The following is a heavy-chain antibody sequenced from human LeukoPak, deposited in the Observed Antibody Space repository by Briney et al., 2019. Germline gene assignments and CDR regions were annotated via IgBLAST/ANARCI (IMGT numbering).Heavy chain of an antibody. CDR1: GGSISSYY. D-gene: IGHD3-9*01. CDR2: IYYSGST. V-gene: IGHV4-59*08. J-gene: IGHJ3*02. Sequence: SETLSLTCTVSGGSISSYYWSWIRQPPGKGLEWIGYIYYSGSTNYNPSLKSRVTISVDTSKNQFSLKLNSVTAADTAVYYCARHVEGLEFEWLLPYDAFDIWGQGTMVTVSS. CDR3: ARHVEGLEFEWLLPYDAFDI.